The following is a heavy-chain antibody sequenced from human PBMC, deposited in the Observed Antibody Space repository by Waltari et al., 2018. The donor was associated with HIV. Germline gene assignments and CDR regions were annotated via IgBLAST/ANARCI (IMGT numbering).Heavy chain of an antibody. V-gene: IGHV3-13*01. J-gene: IGHJ6*02. Sequence: EVHLVGTGGGLVQPGGSLSPACAASGFSFRNYSMLWVRQATGKGLEWVSCIGTAGDTYYPGSVKGRFTISRENAKNSLHLQMNSLRAGDTAVYYCVRICKLNCYYYYGMDGWGQGTTVTVSS. D-gene: IGHD1-1*01. CDR3: VRICKLNCYYYYGMDG. CDR2: IGTAGDT. CDR1: GFSFRNYS.